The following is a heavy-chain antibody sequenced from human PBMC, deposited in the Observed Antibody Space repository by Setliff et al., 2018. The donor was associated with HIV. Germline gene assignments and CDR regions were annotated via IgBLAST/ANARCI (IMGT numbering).Heavy chain of an antibody. D-gene: IGHD3-9*01. CDR1: GGSISNYY. J-gene: IGHJ3*02. CDR3: ARRQSYYDILNGPAFDALDI. V-gene: IGHV4-59*01. CDR2: ISYSGST. Sequence: SETLSLTCSVSGGSISNYYWSWIRQPPGEGLEWIGYISYSGSTTYNPSLKSRVTISLDTSKNQFSLKLSSVTAADTAVYSCARRQSYYDILNGPAFDALDIWGQGTKVTVSS.